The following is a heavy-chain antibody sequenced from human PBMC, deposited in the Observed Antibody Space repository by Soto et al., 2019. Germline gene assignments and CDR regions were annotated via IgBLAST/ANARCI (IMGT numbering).Heavy chain of an antibody. V-gene: IGHV3-74*01. CDR1: GFPFSRFP. CDR3: ARDGWAAAEN. D-gene: IGHD6-25*01. J-gene: IGHJ4*02. Sequence: EIHLVESRGGLVQPGGSLRLSCAAPGFPFSRFPIHWVRQVPGKGLVWVSHISGDGYTTKYADSVKGRFTISRDNAENTLYLQMNSLRVEDTALYYCARDGWAAAENWGQGTRVTVSS. CDR2: ISGDGYTT.